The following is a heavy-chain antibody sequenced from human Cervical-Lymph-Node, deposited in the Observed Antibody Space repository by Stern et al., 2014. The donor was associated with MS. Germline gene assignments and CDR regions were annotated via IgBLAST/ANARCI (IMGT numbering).Heavy chain of an antibody. J-gene: IGHJ4*02. Sequence: VQLEESGGGLVKPGGSLRLSCAASGFTFNDYYLSWIRQAPGKGLDLVSYISSSGNTISYADSLKGRFATSTATAKNSLSLQMNSLRAEDTAIYYCARSFGDYAEFDYWGQGTLVTVSS. D-gene: IGHD4-17*01. CDR2: ISSSGNTI. CDR3: ARSFGDYAEFDY. CDR1: GFTFNDYY. V-gene: IGHV3-11*01.